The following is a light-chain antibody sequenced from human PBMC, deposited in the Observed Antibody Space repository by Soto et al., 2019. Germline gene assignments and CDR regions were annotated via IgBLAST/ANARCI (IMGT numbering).Light chain of an antibody. Sequence: ETVLTQSPGTLSLSPGERATLSCRASQSVSTNYLAWYQQKPGQAPRLLIYGASSRAAGIPDRFSGSGSGTDFILTISSLEPEDFAVYYCHHYGRFRSTFGQGTKVEI. CDR3: HHYGRFRST. V-gene: IGKV3-20*01. J-gene: IGKJ1*01. CDR1: QSVSTNY. CDR2: GAS.